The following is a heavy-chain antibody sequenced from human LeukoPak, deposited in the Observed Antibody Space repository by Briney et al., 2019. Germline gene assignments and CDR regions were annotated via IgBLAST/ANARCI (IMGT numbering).Heavy chain of an antibody. CDR2: ISGSGGST. D-gene: IGHD3-16*01. CDR1: GFTFSSYA. CDR3: AKDPSGSGSFGSGLCGGGAEYFQH. V-gene: IGHV3-23*01. J-gene: IGHJ1*01. Sequence: PGGSLRLSCAASGFTFSSYAMSWVRQAPGKGLEWVSAISGSGGSTYYADSVKGRFTISRDNSKNTLYLQMNSLRAEDTAVYYCAKDPSGSGSFGSGLCGGGAEYFQHWGQGTLITVSS.